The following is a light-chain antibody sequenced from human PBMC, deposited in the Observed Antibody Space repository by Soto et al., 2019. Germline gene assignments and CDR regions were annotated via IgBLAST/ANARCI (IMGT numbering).Light chain of an antibody. CDR2: KAS. V-gene: IGKV1-5*03. CDR1: QSISSW. CDR3: QHYNRYSEA. J-gene: IGKJ1*01. Sequence: DIQMTQSPSTLYASVGDRVTITCRASQSISSWLAWYQQKPGKAPKLLIYKASTLKSGVPSRFSGSGYGTELTLTISSLQPDDFATYYCQHYNRYSEAFGQGTTVDIK.